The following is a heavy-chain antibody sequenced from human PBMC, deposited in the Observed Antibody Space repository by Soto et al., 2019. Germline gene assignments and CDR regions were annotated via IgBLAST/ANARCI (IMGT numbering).Heavy chain of an antibody. D-gene: IGHD2-15*01. Sequence: PWGALSLTCAVSCGSISRGGYSWSWTGQPPGKGLEWIGYMYQSGSTNHNPSLKSRVTISVDTYKTQFYLKMSSVTAADTAVYYCARANRVVVHLDSWGQGTLVTV. CDR1: CGSISRGGYS. CDR2: MYQSGST. V-gene: IGHV4-61*08. J-gene: IGHJ4*02. CDR3: ARANRVVVHLDS.